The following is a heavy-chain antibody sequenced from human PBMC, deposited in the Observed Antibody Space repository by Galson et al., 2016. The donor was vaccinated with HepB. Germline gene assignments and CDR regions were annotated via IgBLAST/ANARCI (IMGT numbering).Heavy chain of an antibody. CDR2: IQQVGSEE. CDR3: ARLKHYGSGSSYYYYGLDV. CDR1: GFTFSIYW. Sequence: SLRLSCAASGFTFSIYWMSWVRQAPGKGLEWVANIQQVGSEEYYVDSVKGRFTISKDNAENSLYLQMNSLRAEDSAVYYCARLKHYGSGSSYYYYGLDVWGQGTKVTVSS. V-gene: IGHV3-7*03. D-gene: IGHD3-10*01. J-gene: IGHJ6*02.